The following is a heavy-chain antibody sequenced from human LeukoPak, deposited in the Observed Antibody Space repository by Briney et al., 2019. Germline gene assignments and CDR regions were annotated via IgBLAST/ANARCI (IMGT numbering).Heavy chain of an antibody. CDR1: GGSISSYC. J-gene: IGHJ5*02. CDR3: ATSHDVKTAPYDL. Sequence: SEALSLTCTVSGGSISSYCWSWVRQSPGEGLEWIGYIFTSGRTDYNPSLKSRVTMSVDTSKNQLSMELRFLTAADTAVYYCATSHDVKTAPYDLWGQGTLVTASS. D-gene: IGHD2-21*01. CDR2: IFTSGRT. V-gene: IGHV4-4*09.